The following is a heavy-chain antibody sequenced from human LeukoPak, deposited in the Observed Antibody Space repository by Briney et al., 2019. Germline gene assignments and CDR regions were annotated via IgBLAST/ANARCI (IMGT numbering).Heavy chain of an antibody. Sequence: PTETLSLTCSVFGDSFNEYYWNWVRQPPGKGLQWIGYIYHNGNSNYNPSLKGRLTISVDTAKNQFSLKLTSVTAADTAVYYCARDGGLQSHFDYWGQGALVTVSS. CDR3: ARDGGLQSHFDY. CDR2: IYHNGNS. D-gene: IGHD5-24*01. J-gene: IGHJ4*02. CDR1: GDSFNEYY. V-gene: IGHV4-59*01.